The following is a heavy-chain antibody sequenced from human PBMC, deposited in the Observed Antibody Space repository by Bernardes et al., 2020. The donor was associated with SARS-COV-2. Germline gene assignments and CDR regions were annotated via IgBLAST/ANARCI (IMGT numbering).Heavy chain of an antibody. CDR1: GGSISNYY. CDR2: VFYNGRT. Sequence: SETLSLTCTVSGGSISNYYWSWIRQPPGKGLEWIGNVFYNGRTKFNPSLKSRVTISVDASKNLFSLRLSSVTAADTALYYCARLSCSSASCTSFDYWGQGTLVTVSS. D-gene: IGHD2-2*01. V-gene: IGHV4-59*01. CDR3: ARLSCSSASCTSFDY. J-gene: IGHJ4*02.